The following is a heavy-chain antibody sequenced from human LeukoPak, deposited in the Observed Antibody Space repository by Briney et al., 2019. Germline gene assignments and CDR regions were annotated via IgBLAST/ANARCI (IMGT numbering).Heavy chain of an antibody. J-gene: IGHJ6*02. CDR1: GYTFTSYG. D-gene: IGHD3-3*01. Sequence: ASVKVSCKASGYTFTSYGISWVRQAPGQGLEWMGWISAYNGNTNYAQKPQGRVTMTTDTSTSTAYMELRSLRSDDTAVYYCARDGATIFGVAQYYYYGMDVWGQGTTVTVSS. CDR3: ARDGATIFGVAQYYYYGMDV. CDR2: ISAYNGNT. V-gene: IGHV1-18*01.